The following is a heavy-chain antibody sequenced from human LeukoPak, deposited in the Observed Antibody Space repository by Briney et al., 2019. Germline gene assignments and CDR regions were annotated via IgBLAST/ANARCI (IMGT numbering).Heavy chain of an antibody. V-gene: IGHV4-59*01. D-gene: IGHD6-19*01. CDR1: GGSISIYY. J-gene: IGHJ4*02. CDR2: VYNSGNT. CDR3: AREGSGGY. Sequence: SETLSLTCTVSGGSISIYYWSWIRQPPGKGLEWIGYVYNSGNTNYNPSLKSRATISADTSKNQFSLKLNSVTAADTAVYYCAREGSGGYWGQGTLVTVSS.